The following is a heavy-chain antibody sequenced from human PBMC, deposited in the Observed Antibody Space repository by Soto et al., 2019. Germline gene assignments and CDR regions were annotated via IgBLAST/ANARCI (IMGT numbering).Heavy chain of an antibody. CDR2: ISGSGGST. Sequence: GGSLSPSCAPSGCPFRSNPMAWVRQAPGKGLEWVSAISGSGGSTYYADSVKGRFTISRDNSKNTLYLQMNSLRAEDTAVYYCAKLSYGDYVDYWGQGTLVTVSS. CDR1: GCPFRSNP. CDR3: AKLSYGDYVDY. D-gene: IGHD4-17*01. J-gene: IGHJ4*02. V-gene: IGHV3-23*01.